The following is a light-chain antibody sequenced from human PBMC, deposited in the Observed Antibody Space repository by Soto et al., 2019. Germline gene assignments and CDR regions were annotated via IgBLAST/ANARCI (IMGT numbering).Light chain of an antibody. V-gene: IGKV1-5*01. CDR3: QQYYSFSWT. J-gene: IGKJ1*01. CDR2: DAS. CDR1: QRVSGF. Sequence: DIQMTQSPSTLSSSVGDRVTLTCRASQRVSGFLAWYQQKPGKAPQLLSSDASSLESGVPSRFRGGGSGTAFTLTISSLKPEDFATYYCQQYYSFSWTFGQGTKVDIK.